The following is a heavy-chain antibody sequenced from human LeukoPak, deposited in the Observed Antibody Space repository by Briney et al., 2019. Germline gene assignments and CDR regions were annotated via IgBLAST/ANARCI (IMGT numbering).Heavy chain of an antibody. CDR3: ATSTKNYDFWSGYWEYGMDV. CDR1: GYTFISYD. D-gene: IGHD3-3*01. J-gene: IGHJ6*02. CDR2: MDPNSGNT. Sequence: ASVKVSCKASGYTFISYDINWVRQATGQGLEWMGWMDPNSGNTDYAQKFQGRVTMTRNTSISTAYMELSSLRSEDTAVYYCATSTKNYDFWSGYWEYGMDVWGQGTTVTVSS. V-gene: IGHV1-8*01.